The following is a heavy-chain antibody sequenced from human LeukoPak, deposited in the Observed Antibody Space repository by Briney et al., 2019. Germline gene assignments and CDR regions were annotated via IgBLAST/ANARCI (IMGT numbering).Heavy chain of an antibody. CDR3: ARSPSGGVDY. V-gene: IGHV3-66*01. D-gene: IGHD3-10*01. Sequence: GGSLRLSCAASGFTFSSYAISWVRQAPGKGLEWVSVISSGGSTYSADYVKGRLTLHRDNSKNTLYLQKNSLRAEDTAVYYCARSPSGGVDYWGQGTLVTVSS. CDR1: GFTFSSYA. J-gene: IGHJ4*02. CDR2: ISSGGST.